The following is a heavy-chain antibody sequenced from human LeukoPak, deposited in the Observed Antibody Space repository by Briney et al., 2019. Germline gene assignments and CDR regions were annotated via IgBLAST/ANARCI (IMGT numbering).Heavy chain of an antibody. V-gene: IGHV1-2*02. CDR2: INPNSGGT. D-gene: IGHD5-24*01. CDR3: ARDRDGYKWQGDY. Sequence: GASVKVSCKASGYTFTGYYMHWVRQAPGQGLEWMGWINPNSGGTNYAQKFQGRVTMTRDTSISTAYMELSRLRSDDTAVYYCARDRDGYKWQGDYWGQGTLVTVSS. J-gene: IGHJ4*02. CDR1: GYTFTGYY.